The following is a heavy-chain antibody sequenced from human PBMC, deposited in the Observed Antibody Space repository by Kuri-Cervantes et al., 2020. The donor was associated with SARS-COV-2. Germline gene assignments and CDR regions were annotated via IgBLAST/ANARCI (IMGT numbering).Heavy chain of an antibody. J-gene: IGHJ3*02. CDR3: AKGRTTVTTLHDAFDI. D-gene: IGHD4-17*01. CDR2: IKEDGSGQ. Sequence: GESLKISCAASGFIFSNFWMNWVRQAPGKGLEWVAKIKEDGSGQYYVDSVKGRFTISRDNAKNTLYLQMNSLRAEDTAVYYCAKGRTTVTTLHDAFDIWGQGTMVTVSS. V-gene: IGHV3-7*03. CDR1: GFIFSNFW.